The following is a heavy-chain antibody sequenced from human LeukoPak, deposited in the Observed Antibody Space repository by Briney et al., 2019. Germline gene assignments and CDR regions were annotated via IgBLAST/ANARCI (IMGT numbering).Heavy chain of an antibody. D-gene: IGHD2-21*02. V-gene: IGHV3-30*02. Sequence: YFADSVKGRFTISRDNSKNTVYLQMNSLRGEDTAVYYCATNRTVTALFEYWVQGTLVTVSS. J-gene: IGHJ4*02. CDR3: ATNRTVTALFEY.